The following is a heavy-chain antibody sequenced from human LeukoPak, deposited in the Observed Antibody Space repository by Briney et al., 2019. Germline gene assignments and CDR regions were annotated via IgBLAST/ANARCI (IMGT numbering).Heavy chain of an antibody. Sequence: SGGSLRLSCAASGFTFSSYSMNRVRQAPGKGLEWVSYISSSSSTIYYADSVKGRFTISRDNAKNSLYLQMNSLRAEDTAVYYCAREETLRNDAFDIWGQGTMVTVSS. CDR2: ISSSSSTI. J-gene: IGHJ3*02. CDR1: GFTFSSYS. V-gene: IGHV3-48*04. CDR3: AREETLRNDAFDI.